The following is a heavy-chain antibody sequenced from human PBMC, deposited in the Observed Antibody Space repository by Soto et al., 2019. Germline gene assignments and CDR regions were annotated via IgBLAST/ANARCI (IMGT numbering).Heavy chain of an antibody. CDR1: GYTFAAYY. CDR3: AKDEVGIFDS. J-gene: IGHJ4*01. D-gene: IGHD1-26*01. CDR2: IFPNSVGST. V-gene: IGHV1-2*02. Sequence: QAQLVQSGAEVRRPGASVKVSCKTSGYTFAAYYLHWVRQGPGQGLEWMGFIFPNSVGSTTSAPQFGGTVTMTRDTPLSTAYVELSGLTSEDTGVSYCAKDEVGIFDSWGQGTLVSVSS.